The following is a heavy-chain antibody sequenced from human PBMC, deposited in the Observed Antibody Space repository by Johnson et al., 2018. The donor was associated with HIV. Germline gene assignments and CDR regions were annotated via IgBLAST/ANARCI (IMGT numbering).Heavy chain of an antibody. D-gene: IGHD3-3*01. J-gene: IGHJ3*02. Sequence: VQLVESGGGVVQPGRSLRLSCAASGFTFDDYAMHWVRQAPGKGLEWVATIKQDGSEKYFGDSVKGRITISRDNAKNSLYLQMNSLRAEDTAVYYCARGYYDFWSGRPNDDAFDIWGQGTMVTVSS. V-gene: IGHV3-7*03. CDR1: GFTFDDYA. CDR2: IKQDGSEK. CDR3: ARGYYDFWSGRPNDDAFDI.